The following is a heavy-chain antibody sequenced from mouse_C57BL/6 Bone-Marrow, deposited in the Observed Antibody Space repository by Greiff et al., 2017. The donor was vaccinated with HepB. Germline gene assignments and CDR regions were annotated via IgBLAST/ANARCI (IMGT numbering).Heavy chain of an antibody. V-gene: IGHV1-76*01. CDR2: IYPGSGNT. Sequence: VQLQQSGAELVRPGASVKLSCKASGYTFTDYYINWVKQRPGQGLEWIARIYPGSGNTYYNEKFNGKATLTAEKSSSTAYMQLSSLTSEDSAVYFCARWGGYGTAWFAYWGQGTLVTVSA. D-gene: IGHD1-1*01. CDR1: GYTFTDYY. CDR3: ARWGGYGTAWFAY. J-gene: IGHJ3*01.